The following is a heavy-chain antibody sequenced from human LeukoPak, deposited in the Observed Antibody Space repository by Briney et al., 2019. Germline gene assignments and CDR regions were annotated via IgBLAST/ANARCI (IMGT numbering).Heavy chain of an antibody. CDR1: GGSFSGYY. D-gene: IGHD3-3*01. J-gene: IGHJ6*02. Sequence: SETLSLTCAVYGGSFSGYYWSWIRQPPGKGLEWIGEINHSGSTNYSPSLKSRVTISVDTSKNQFSLKLSSVTAADTAVYYCARDLRNRFWSGYFHYYGMDVWGQGATVTVSS. V-gene: IGHV4-34*01. CDR2: INHSGST. CDR3: ARDLRNRFWSGYFHYYGMDV.